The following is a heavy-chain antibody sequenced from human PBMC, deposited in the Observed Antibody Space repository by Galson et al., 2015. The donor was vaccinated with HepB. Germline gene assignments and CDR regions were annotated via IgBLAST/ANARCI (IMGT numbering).Heavy chain of an antibody. J-gene: IGHJ4*02. D-gene: IGHD2-2*01. CDR3: AKDMGVVVPAAIAFDY. CDR2: ISGSGGST. Sequence: SLRLSCAASGFTFSSYAMSWVRQAPGKGLEWVSAISGSGGSTYYADSVKGRFTISRGNSKNTLYLQMNSLRAEDTAVYYCAKDMGVVVPAAIAFDYWGQGTLVTVSS. V-gene: IGHV3-23*01. CDR1: GFTFSSYA.